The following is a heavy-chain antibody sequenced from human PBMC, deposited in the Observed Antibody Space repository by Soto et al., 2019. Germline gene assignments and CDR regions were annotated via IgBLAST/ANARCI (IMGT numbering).Heavy chain of an antibody. CDR3: THVYGSGSWGGDFHS. Sequence: QITLRESGPSLVKPTETLTLTCTFSGFSLTTTGVGVGWIRQPPGKALEWLAVVFWDGGERYSPSLKSRVTIPKDPSKVPVALTMTTMAPADTATYYCTHVYGSGSWGGDFHSWGQGPLVTVSS. D-gene: IGHD6-13*01. CDR2: VFWDGGE. V-gene: IGHV2-5*02. J-gene: IGHJ4*02. CDR1: GFSLTTTGVG.